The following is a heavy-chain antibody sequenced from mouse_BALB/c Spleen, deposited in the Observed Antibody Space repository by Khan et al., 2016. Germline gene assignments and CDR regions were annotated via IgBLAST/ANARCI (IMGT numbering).Heavy chain of an antibody. V-gene: IGHV5-4*02. Sequence: EVKLEASGGGLVRPGGSLKLSCAASGFSFSDYYMYWVRQTPEKRLEWVATISNGGSYTYYSDSVKGRFTISIDNAKNNLYLQMSSMKSEDTAMYYCARTYGNYGYFDVWGAGTTVTVSS. CDR2: ISNGGSYT. CDR3: ARTYGNYGYFDV. D-gene: IGHD2-10*02. J-gene: IGHJ1*01. CDR1: GFSFSDYY.